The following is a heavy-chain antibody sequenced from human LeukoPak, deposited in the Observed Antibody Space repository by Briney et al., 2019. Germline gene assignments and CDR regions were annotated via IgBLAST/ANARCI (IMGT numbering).Heavy chain of an antibody. CDR1: GGSFSGYY. J-gene: IGHJ4*02. Sequence: SETLSRTCAVYGGSFSGYYWSWIRQPPGKGLEWIGEINHSGSTNYNPSLKSRVTISVDTSKNQFSLKLSSVTAADTAVYYCARGLYYYGSGGYYFDYWGQGTLVTVSS. D-gene: IGHD3-10*01. CDR3: ARGLYYYGSGGYYFDY. CDR2: INHSGST. V-gene: IGHV4-34*01.